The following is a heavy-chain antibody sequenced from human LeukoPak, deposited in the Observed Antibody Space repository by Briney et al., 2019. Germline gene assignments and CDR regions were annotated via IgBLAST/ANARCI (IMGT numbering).Heavy chain of an antibody. CDR2: IKSKSDGETA. V-gene: IGHV3-15*01. J-gene: IGHJ6*03. CDR1: GFTFSDAW. CDR3: TTRPRRWHYYYFYYMDV. Sequence: NPGGSLRLSCAASGFTFSDAWMNWVRQAPGKGLEWVGRIKSKSDGETADYAAPVKGKFTISRDDSKNTLYLQMNSLKTEDTAVYYCTTRPRRWHYYYFYYMDVWGKGTTVTVSS. D-gene: IGHD4-23*01.